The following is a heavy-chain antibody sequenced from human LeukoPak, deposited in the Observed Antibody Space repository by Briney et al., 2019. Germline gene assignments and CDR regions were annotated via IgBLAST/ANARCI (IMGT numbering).Heavy chain of an antibody. V-gene: IGHV1-69*04. Sequence: GASVKVSCKASGGTFSSYAISWVRQAPGQGLEWMGRIIPILGIANYAQKFQGRVTITADKSTSTAYMELSSLRSEDTAVYYCARQPPVLRFLEWSGQYYFDYWGQGTLVTVSS. J-gene: IGHJ4*02. CDR2: IIPILGIA. D-gene: IGHD3-3*01. CDR1: GGTFSSYA. CDR3: ARQPPVLRFLEWSGQYYFDY.